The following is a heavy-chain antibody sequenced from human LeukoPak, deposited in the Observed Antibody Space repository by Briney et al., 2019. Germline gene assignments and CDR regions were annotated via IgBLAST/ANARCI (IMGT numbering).Heavy chain of an antibody. V-gene: IGHV4-59*01. Sequence: SETLSLTCTVSGGSISSYYWNWMRQPPGKGLEWIGYIYYSGTTNYNPSLKSRVTISLDTSKNQFSLKLSSVTAADTAVYYCAIGDSMLRGVIDEIDPWGQGTLVTVSS. CDR2: IYYSGTT. CDR3: AIGDSMLRGVIDEIDP. D-gene: IGHD3-10*01. J-gene: IGHJ5*02. CDR1: GGSISSYY.